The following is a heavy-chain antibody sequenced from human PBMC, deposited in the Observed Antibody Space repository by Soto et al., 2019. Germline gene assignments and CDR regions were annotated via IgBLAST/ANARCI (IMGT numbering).Heavy chain of an antibody. CDR1: GYGFSTYW. CDR2: IYPGYSDT. D-gene: IGHD4-17*01. J-gene: IGHJ6*02. Sequence: GGSLKISCKGFGYGFSTYWIGWVRQLPGQGLEWVGIIYPGYSDTRYSPSFQGQVTVSADVSIPTAYLQWSSQNAADTAMYHCARHHWTFDQYYGFHMDVWGQGTTVTVSS. CDR3: ARHHWTFDQYYGFHMDV. V-gene: IGHV5-51*01.